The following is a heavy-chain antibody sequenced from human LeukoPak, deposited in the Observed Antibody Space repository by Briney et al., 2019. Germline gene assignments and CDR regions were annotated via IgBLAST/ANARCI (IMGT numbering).Heavy chain of an antibody. CDR3: AKYSDSVAFFIDDAFDF. Sequence: GSLRLSCAASGLTFRNYGMTWVRQAPGKGLEWVASISGSGQTIYYADSVKGRFTISRDNSKNPVYVQMNSLRAVDTATYYCAKYSDSVAFFIDDAFDFWGHGTHVTVSS. CDR1: GLTFRNYG. D-gene: IGHD5/OR15-5a*01. J-gene: IGHJ3*01. V-gene: IGHV3-23*01. CDR2: ISGSGQTI.